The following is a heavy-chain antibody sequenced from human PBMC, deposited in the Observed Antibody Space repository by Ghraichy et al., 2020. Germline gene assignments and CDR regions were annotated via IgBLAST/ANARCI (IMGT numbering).Heavy chain of an antibody. CDR1: GGSFSGYY. Sequence: SQTLSLTCAVYGGSFSGYYWSWIRQPPGKGLEWIGEINHSGSTNYNPSLKSRVTISVDTSKNQFSLKLSSVTAADTAVYYCARGSPGPGELLSIDYWGQGTLVTVSS. J-gene: IGHJ4*02. V-gene: IGHV4-34*01. D-gene: IGHD1-26*01. CDR2: INHSGST. CDR3: ARGSPGPGELLSIDY.